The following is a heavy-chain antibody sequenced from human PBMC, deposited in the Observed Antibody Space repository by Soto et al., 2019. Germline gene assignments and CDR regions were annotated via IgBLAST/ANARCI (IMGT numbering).Heavy chain of an antibody. D-gene: IGHD6-13*01. CDR3: ARQTIAAAGTSYVFDP. CDR1: GGSISSYY. Sequence: SETLSLTCTVSGGSISSYYWSWIRQPPGKGLEWIGYIYYSGSTNYNPSLKSRVTISVDTSKNQFSLKLSSVTAADTAVYYCARQTIAAAGTSYVFDPWGQGTPVTVSS. CDR2: IYYSGST. V-gene: IGHV4-59*08. J-gene: IGHJ5*02.